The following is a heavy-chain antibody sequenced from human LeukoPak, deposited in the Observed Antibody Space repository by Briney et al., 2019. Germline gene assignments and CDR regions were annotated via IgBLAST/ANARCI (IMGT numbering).Heavy chain of an antibody. J-gene: IGHJ6*02. Sequence: GGSLRLSCAASGFTFSDCYMSWIRQAPGKGLEWVSYISSSGSTIYYADSVKGRFTISRDNAKNSLYLQMNSLRAEDTAVYYCAREAVTPYYGMDVWGQGTTVTVSS. CDR2: ISSSGSTI. V-gene: IGHV3-11*01. CDR3: AREAVTPYYGMDV. CDR1: GFTFSDCY. D-gene: IGHD3-10*01.